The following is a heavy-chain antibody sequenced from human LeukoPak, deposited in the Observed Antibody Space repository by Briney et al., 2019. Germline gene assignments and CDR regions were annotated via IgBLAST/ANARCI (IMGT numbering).Heavy chain of an antibody. D-gene: IGHD6-6*01. CDR1: GGTFSSYA. V-gene: IGHV1-69*01. CDR3: AREYSSSSGYYMDV. Sequence: GSSVKVSCKASGGTFSSYAISWVRQAPGQGLEWMGGIIPIFGTANYGQKFQGRVTITADESTSTAYMELSSLRSEDTAVYCCAREYSSSSGYYMDVWGKGTTVTVSS. CDR2: IIPIFGTA. J-gene: IGHJ6*03.